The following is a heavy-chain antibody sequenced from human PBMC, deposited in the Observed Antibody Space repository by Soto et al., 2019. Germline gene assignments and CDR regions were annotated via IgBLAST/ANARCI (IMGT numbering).Heavy chain of an antibody. Sequence: GGSLRLSCAASGFTFSSYAMSWVRQAPGKGLEWVSAISGSGGSTYYADSVKGRFTISRDNSKNTLYLQMNSLRAEDTAVYYCAKGGLRAAARAYYFDYWGQGTLVTVSS. CDR1: GFTFSSYA. CDR3: AKGGLRAAARAYYFDY. CDR2: ISGSGGST. V-gene: IGHV3-23*01. J-gene: IGHJ4*02. D-gene: IGHD6-13*01.